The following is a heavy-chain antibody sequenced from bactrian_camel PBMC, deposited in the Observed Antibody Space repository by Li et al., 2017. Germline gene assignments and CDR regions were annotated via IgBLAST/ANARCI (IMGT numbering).Heavy chain of an antibody. J-gene: IGHJ4*01. CDR2: IASDGTT. D-gene: IGHD3*01. CDR1: GHVNAQYC. CDR3: AVDDRFISNCSASSWRDFRN. V-gene: IGHV3S53*01. Sequence: HVQLVESGGGSVQVGGSLRLSCTLSGHVNAQYCMGWFRQAPGKQREEVAAIASDGTTTYADSVRGRFTISLDNAKNTVSLQMSSMKAEDTGVYYCAVDDRFISNCSASSWRDFRNWGQGTQVTVS.